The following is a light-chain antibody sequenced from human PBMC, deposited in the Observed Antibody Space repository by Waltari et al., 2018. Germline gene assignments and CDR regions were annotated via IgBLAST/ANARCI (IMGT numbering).Light chain of an antibody. Sequence: QSVLTQPPSVSGAPGQRVTISCSGPKSNIGADFDVHWYQQVPGTAPKPPLQSFSDRPSGVCDRFSGCKSGASASLVITGLQAEDEAMYYCQSYDTTLSAVVFGGGTRLTV. CDR3: QSYDTTLSAVV. CDR2: SFS. J-gene: IGLJ2*01. CDR1: KSNIGADFD. V-gene: IGLV1-40*01.